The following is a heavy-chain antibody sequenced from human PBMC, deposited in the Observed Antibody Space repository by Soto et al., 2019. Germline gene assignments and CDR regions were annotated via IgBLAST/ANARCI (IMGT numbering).Heavy chain of an antibody. D-gene: IGHD3-16*01. CDR1: GFRFNSSG. CDR2: ITSSSSYR. Sequence: GGSLRLSCAASGFRFNSSGMNWVRQAPGKGLEWVSSITSSSSYRYYADSVKGRFTISRDNAKNSLYLQMNSLRAEDTAVYYCARDGPIGNGVMFCDWGQRTLGTVSS. CDR3: ARDGPIGNGVMFCD. J-gene: IGHJ4*02. V-gene: IGHV3-21*01.